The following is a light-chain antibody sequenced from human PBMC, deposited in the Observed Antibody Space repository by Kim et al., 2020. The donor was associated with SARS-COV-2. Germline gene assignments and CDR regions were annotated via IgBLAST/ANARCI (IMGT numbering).Light chain of an antibody. V-gene: IGKV1-39*01. J-gene: IGKJ2*01. CDR3: QQSYSRPMYT. CDR1: QSISSY. Sequence: DIQMTQSPSSLSASVGDRVTITCRASQSISSYLNWYQQKPGKAPKLLIYAASSLQSGVPSRFSGSGSGTDFTLTISSLQPEDFATYYCQQSYSRPMYTFGQGTKLEI. CDR2: AAS.